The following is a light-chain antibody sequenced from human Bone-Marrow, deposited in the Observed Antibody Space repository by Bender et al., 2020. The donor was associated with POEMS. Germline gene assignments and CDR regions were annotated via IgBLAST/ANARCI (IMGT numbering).Light chain of an antibody. CDR2: SNN. CDR1: GSNIGGYP. Sequence: QSVLTQPPSVSGTPGQRVTISCSGSGSNIGGYPVNWYQQLPGTAPKLLIYSNNQGPSGVPDRFSDSQSGTSASLAISGLQSEDEADYYCQSYDSSLSGVVFGGGTKLTVL. V-gene: IGLV1-44*01. J-gene: IGLJ2*01. CDR3: QSYDSSLSGVV.